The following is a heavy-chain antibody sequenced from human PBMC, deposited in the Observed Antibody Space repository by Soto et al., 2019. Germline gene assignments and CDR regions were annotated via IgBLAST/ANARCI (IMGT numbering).Heavy chain of an antibody. CDR2: IHPLSGGT. Sequence: ASVKVCCKASGYTFTGYYMHCVRQAPGQGLEWMGWIHPLSGGTNYARKFQGRGTMTRDTSISAAYMELSRLRSDETAVYYCARDVGVHKNDYWGQGTLFTVSS. V-gene: IGHV1-2*02. CDR3: ARDVGVHKNDY. D-gene: IGHD2-21*01. J-gene: IGHJ4*02. CDR1: GYTFTGYY.